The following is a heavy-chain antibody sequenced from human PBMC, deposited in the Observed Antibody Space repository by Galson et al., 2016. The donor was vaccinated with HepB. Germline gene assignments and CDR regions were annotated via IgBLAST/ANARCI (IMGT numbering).Heavy chain of an antibody. CDR2: ISRNGGST. V-gene: IGHV3-64D*06. D-gene: IGHD6-19*01. CDR3: VKNEYSSGWYFGAFDI. CDR1: GFTFSSYA. Sequence: SLRLSCAASGFTFSSYAMHWVRQAPGKGLEYVSAISRNGGSTYYADSVKGRFTISRDNSKNTLYLQMSSLRAEDTAVYYCVKNEYSSGWYFGAFDIWGQGTMVTVSS. J-gene: IGHJ3*02.